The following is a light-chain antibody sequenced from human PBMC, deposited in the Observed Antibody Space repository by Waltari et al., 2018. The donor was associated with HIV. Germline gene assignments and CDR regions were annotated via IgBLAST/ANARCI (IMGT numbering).Light chain of an antibody. CDR3: SSYTTSSSWV. J-gene: IGLJ3*02. V-gene: IGLV2-14*01. Sequence: QSALTQPASVSGSPGQSITISCTGTSSDVGDYNYVSWYQPHPGRAPKVMIYEVSNRPSGVSNRFSGSKSGNTASLTISGLQAEDEADYYCSSYTTSSSWVFGGGTKVTVL. CDR1: SSDVGDYNY. CDR2: EVS.